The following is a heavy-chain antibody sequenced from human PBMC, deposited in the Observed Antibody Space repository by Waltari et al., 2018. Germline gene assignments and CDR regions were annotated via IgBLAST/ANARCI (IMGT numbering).Heavy chain of an antibody. CDR3: ASLGDYYDSSGPKGWFDP. Sequence: GGSLRLSCAASGFTFSSYWMSWVRQAPGKGLEWVANIKQDGSEKYYVDSVKGRFTISRDNAKNSLYLQMNSLRAEDTAVYYCASLGDYYDSSGPKGWFDPWGQGTLVTVSS. J-gene: IGHJ5*02. V-gene: IGHV3-7*01. D-gene: IGHD3-22*01. CDR1: GFTFSSYW. CDR2: IKQDGSEK.